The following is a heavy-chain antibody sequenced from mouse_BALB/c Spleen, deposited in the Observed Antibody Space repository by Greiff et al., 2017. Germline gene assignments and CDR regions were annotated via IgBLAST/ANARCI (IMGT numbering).Heavy chain of an antibody. CDR3: ARDGYYPYYFDY. J-gene: IGHJ2*01. V-gene: IGHV5-17*02. CDR1: GFTFSSFG. Sequence: EVKLMESGGGLVQPGGSRKLSCAASGFTFSSFGMHWVRQAPEKGLEWVAYISSGSSTIYYADTVKGRFTISRDNPKNTLFLQMTSLRSEDTAMYYCARDGYYPYYFDYWGQGTTLTVSS. D-gene: IGHD2-3*01. CDR2: ISSGSSTI.